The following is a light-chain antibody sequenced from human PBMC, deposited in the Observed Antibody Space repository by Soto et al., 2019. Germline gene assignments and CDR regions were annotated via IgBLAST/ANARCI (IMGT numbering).Light chain of an antibody. Sequence: QSALTQPASVSGSPGQSITISCTGTSSDVGAYKYVSWYQQQPGKAPKLMIYDVSDRPSGVSNRFSGSKSGNTASLTISGLQADDEADYYCSSYTSSFSYVFGTGTKVTVL. J-gene: IGLJ1*01. CDR2: DVS. CDR3: SSYTSSFSYV. V-gene: IGLV2-14*01. CDR1: SSDVGAYKY.